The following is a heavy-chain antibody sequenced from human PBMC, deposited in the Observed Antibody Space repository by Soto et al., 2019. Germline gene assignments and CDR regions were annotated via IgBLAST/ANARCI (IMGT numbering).Heavy chain of an antibody. D-gene: IGHD3-3*01. CDR3: ARDKPLHSMFGVVNGAQDS. Sequence: GRSLRLSCAASGFPVSRNYMSWVRQAPGKGLEWVSAIYSGGSTYYADSVKGRFTISRDNSKNTLSLQMNSLRAVDTAVYYCARDKPLHSMFGVVNGAQDSWGQGTLVTVSS. CDR1: GFPVSRNY. CDR2: IYSGGST. J-gene: IGHJ4*02. V-gene: IGHV3-66*01.